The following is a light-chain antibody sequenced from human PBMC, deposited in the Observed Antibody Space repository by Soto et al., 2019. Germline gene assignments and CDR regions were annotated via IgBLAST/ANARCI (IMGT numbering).Light chain of an antibody. V-gene: IGLV1-44*01. J-gene: IGLJ3*02. CDR1: SSNIGSNT. CDR2: SNN. Sequence: QSVLTQPPSSSGTPVQRVTISWSGSSSNIGSNTVNWYQQLTGTAPKLLIYSNNQRPSGVPDRFSGSKSGTSASLAISGLQSEDEADYYWAAWDDSLNGWVFGGGTKVNVL. CDR3: AAWDDSLNGWV.